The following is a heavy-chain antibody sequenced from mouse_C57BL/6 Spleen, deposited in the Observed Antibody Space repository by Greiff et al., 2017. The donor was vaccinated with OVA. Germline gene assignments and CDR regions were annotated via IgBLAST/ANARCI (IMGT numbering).Heavy chain of an antibody. J-gene: IGHJ2*01. CDR2: IYPGSGST. CDR1: GYTFTSYW. Sequence: VQLQQSGAELVKPGASVKMSCKASGYTFTSYWITWVKQRPGQGLEWIGDIYPGSGSTNYNEKFKSKATLTVDTSSSTAYMQLSSLTSEDSAVYYCARKGYYGSSPYYFDYWGQGTTLTVSS. CDR3: ARKGYYGSSPYYFDY. V-gene: IGHV1-55*01. D-gene: IGHD1-1*01.